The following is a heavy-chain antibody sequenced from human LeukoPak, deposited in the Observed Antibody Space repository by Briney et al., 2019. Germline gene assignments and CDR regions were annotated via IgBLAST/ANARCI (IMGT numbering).Heavy chain of an antibody. D-gene: IGHD1-20*01. CDR2: ISGSGGTT. V-gene: IGHV3-23*01. CDR3: ARDKNNWNDGGDAFDI. Sequence: GGSLRLSCAASGFTFSSYVMSWVRQAPGKGLDWVSVISGSGGTTYYADSVKGRFTISRDNSKNTLYLQMNSLRAEDTAIYYCARDKNNWNDGGDAFDIWGQGTMVTVSS. CDR1: GFTFSSYV. J-gene: IGHJ3*02.